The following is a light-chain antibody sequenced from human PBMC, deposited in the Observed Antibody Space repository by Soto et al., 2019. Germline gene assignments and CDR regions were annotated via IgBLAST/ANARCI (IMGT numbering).Light chain of an antibody. CDR3: QQRTDWRLT. CDR1: QNVYFY. J-gene: IGKJ4*01. Sequence: EIVLTQSPATLSLSPGERATVSCRASQNVYFYLAWYQQKPGQAPRLLIYDASNRATGIPTRFSGSGSGTDFTLTISSLEHEDVAVYYCQQRTDWRLTFGGGTKVEVK. CDR2: DAS. V-gene: IGKV3-11*01.